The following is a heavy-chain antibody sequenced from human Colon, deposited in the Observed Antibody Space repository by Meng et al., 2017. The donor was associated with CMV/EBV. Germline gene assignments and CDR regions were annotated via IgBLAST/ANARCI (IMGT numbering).Heavy chain of an antibody. Sequence: GESLKISCAASGLTFSRYWMHWVRQVPGKGLVWVSRIISDERTTIYADAVKGRFTISRDNSKNTLYLQMNSLRAEDTAVYYCAKDRIGYDFWSGYPRGNYGMDVWGQGTTVTVSS. CDR1: GLTFSRYW. CDR3: AKDRIGYDFWSGYPRGNYGMDV. V-gene: IGHV3-74*01. J-gene: IGHJ6*02. D-gene: IGHD3-3*01. CDR2: IISDERTT.